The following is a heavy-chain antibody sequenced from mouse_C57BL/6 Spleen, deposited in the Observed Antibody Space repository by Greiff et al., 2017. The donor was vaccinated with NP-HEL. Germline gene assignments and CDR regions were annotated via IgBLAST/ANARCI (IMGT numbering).Heavy chain of an antibody. CDR1: GYAFSSSW. CDR3: ARLWYPYYYAMDY. CDR2: IYPGDGDT. V-gene: IGHV1-82*01. D-gene: IGHD2-1*01. Sequence: QVQLKESGPELVKPGASVKISCKASGYAFSSSWMNWVKQRPGKGLEWIGRIYPGDGDTNYNGKFKGKATLTADKSSSTAYMQLSSLTSEDSAVYFCARLWYPYYYAMDYWGQGTSVTVSS. J-gene: IGHJ4*01.